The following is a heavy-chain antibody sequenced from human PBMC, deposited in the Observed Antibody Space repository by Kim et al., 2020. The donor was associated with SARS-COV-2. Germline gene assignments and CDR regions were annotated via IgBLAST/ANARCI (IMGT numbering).Heavy chain of an antibody. CDR1: GYTFTSYD. CDR2: MNPKSGNT. Sequence: ASVKVSCKASGYTFTSYDINWVRQATGQGLEWMGWMNPKSGNTGYAQKFRGRVTMTRNTSISTAYMELSSLRSEDTAVYYCARGRSGHIVVVIAKYYYYYMDVWGKGTTVTVSS. V-gene: IGHV1-8*01. D-gene: IGHD2-21*01. CDR3: ARGRSGHIVVVIAKYYYYYMDV. J-gene: IGHJ6*03.